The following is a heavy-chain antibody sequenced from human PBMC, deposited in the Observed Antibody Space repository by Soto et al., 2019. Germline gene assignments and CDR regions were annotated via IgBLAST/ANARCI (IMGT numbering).Heavy chain of an antibody. V-gene: IGHV4-39*01. D-gene: IGHD6-13*01. Sequence: QLQLQESGPGLVKPSETLSLTCTVSGGSISSSSFHWGWIRQPPGKGLEWIGSIYYSGSTYYSPYLKSRVPISVDTSKNQFSLKLSSVTAADTAVYYCARRERAAGTDWWFDPWGQGTLVTVSS. CDR3: ARRERAAGTDWWFDP. J-gene: IGHJ5*02. CDR1: GGSISSSSFH. CDR2: IYYSGST.